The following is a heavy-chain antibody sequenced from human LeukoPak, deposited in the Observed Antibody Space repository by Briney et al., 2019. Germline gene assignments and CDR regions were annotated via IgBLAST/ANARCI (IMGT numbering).Heavy chain of an antibody. CDR1: GYTFTGYY. D-gene: IGHD3-16*01. Sequence: PGASVKVSCEASGYTFTGYYMHWVRQAPGQGLEWMGWINPKSGATTYAQKFQDRVTLTRDTSINTAYMDLSGLTSDDTAVFYCAKGATEGYYYYYGLDVWGQGTTVTVSS. V-gene: IGHV1-2*02. CDR3: AKGATEGYYYYYGLDV. J-gene: IGHJ6*02. CDR2: INPKSGAT.